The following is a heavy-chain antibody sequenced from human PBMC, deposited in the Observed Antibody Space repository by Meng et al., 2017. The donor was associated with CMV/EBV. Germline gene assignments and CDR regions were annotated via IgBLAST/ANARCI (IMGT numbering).Heavy chain of an antibody. CDR3: AREPPGNYINYYYGMDV. V-gene: IGHV3-11*04. Sequence: GESLKISCAASGFTFSDYYMSWIRQAPGKGLEWVSYISSSGSTIYYADSVKGRFTISRDNAKNSLYLQMNSLRAEDTAVYYCAREPPGNYINYYYGMDVWGQGTTVTVSS. D-gene: IGHD4-11*01. J-gene: IGHJ6*02. CDR2: ISSSGSTI. CDR1: GFTFSDYY.